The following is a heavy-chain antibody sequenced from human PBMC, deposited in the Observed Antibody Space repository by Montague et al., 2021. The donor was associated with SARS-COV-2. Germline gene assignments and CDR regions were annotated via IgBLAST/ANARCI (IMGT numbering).Heavy chain of an antibody. J-gene: IGHJ5*02. CDR2: IYFSGSS. Sequence: SETLSLTCTVSGGSVSSSGYYWGWIRQPPGKGLEWIGCIYFSGSSYYNPSLKSRVSISVDTSKNQFSLRLSSVASADTAVYYCAGHRRGGLVVAAPNWFDPWGQGTLVTVSS. CDR3: AGHRRGGLVVAAPNWFDP. V-gene: IGHV4-39*01. D-gene: IGHD2-15*01. CDR1: GGSVSSSGYY.